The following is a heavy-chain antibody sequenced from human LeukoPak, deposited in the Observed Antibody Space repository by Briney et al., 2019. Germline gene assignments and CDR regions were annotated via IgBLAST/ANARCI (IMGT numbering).Heavy chain of an antibody. V-gene: IGHV3-23*01. Sequence: GGSLRLSCAASGFTFSSYAMSWVRQAPGKGLEWVSAISGSGGSTYYADAVRGRFTISRDNSKNTLYLQMNSLRAEDTAVYYCARGMYSSSWYGDYWGQGTLVAVSS. CDR3: ARGMYSSSWYGDY. J-gene: IGHJ4*02. CDR2: ISGSGGST. D-gene: IGHD6-13*01. CDR1: GFTFSSYA.